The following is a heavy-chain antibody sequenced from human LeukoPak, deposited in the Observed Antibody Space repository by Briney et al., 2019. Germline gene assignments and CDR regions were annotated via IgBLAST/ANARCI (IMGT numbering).Heavy chain of an antibody. J-gene: IGHJ4*02. Sequence: SETLSLTCTVSGGSVSTYYWSWIRQPPGKGLEWIVYIYNGGSANYNPSPKSRVAISLDTSKIQFSLKLTSVTATDTAVYYCARHVRYSYVFFDYWGQGTLVTVSS. V-gene: IGHV4-59*08. CDR3: ARHVRYSYVFFDY. D-gene: IGHD3-16*02. CDR2: IYNGGSA. CDR1: GGSVSTYY.